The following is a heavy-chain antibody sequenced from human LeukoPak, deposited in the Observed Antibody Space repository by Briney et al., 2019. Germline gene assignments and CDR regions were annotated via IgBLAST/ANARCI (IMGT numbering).Heavy chain of an antibody. Sequence: SETLSLTCTVSGYSISSGYYWGWIRQPSGKGLEWIGSIYHSGSTYYNPSLKSRVTISVDRSKNQFSLKLSSVTAADTAVYYCARSPLYYGSGSYLPYDYWGQGTLVTVSS. CDR2: IYHSGST. D-gene: IGHD3-10*01. CDR1: GYSISSGYY. J-gene: IGHJ4*02. V-gene: IGHV4-38-2*02. CDR3: ARSPLYYGSGSYLPYDY.